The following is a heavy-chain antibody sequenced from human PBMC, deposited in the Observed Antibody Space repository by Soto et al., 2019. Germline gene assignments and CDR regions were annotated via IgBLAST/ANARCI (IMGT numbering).Heavy chain of an antibody. V-gene: IGHV4-39*01. Sequence: QVQVQESGPGLVKPSESLSLTCTVSGGSIGSTSYYWGWIRQPPGKGLEWIGRIFYSVLSYYNPSLKSRVNISVDTSKNQVSLKMTSVIATDTAVYYCAGDSGTFSPAVDYWGQGTLVTVSS. J-gene: IGHJ4*02. CDR2: IFYSVLS. CDR1: GGSIGSTSYY. D-gene: IGHD1-26*01. CDR3: AGDSGTFSPAVDY.